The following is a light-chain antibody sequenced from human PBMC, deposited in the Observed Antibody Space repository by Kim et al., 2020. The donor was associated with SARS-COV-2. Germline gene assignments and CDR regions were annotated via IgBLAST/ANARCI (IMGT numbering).Light chain of an antibody. J-gene: IGLJ3*02. V-gene: IGLV4-69*01. CDR1: RRHSSYA. Sequence: AVKLTCPLSRRHSSYAITGHHQQTEKRPRYLMKLNSDGSHSKGDGIPDRFSGSSSGAERYLTISSLQSEDEADYYCQTWGTGIPVFGGGTQLTVL. CDR2: LNSDGSH. CDR3: QTWGTGIPV.